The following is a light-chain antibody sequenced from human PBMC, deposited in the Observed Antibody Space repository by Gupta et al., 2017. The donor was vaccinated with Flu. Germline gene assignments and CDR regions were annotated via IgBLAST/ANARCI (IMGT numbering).Light chain of an antibody. CDR1: NIGSKN. CDR2: RDS. J-gene: IGLJ2*01. Sequence: TCGGNNIGSKNVHWYQQKPGQAPVLVIYRDSNRPPGIPERFSGSNSGNTATLTISRAQAGDEADYYCQVWDSSTVVFGGGTKLTVL. CDR3: QVWDSSTVV. V-gene: IGLV3-9*01.